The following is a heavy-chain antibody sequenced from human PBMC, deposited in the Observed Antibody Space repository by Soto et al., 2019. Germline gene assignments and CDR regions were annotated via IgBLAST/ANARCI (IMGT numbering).Heavy chain of an antibody. CDR1: GFTFTRYS. CDR2: ISSTTNYI. J-gene: IGHJ4*02. Sequence: TGGSLRLSCAASGFTFTRYSMNWVRQAPGKGLEWVSSISSTTNYIYYGDSMKGRFTISRDNAKNSLYLEMNSLRAEDTAVYYCARESEDLTSNFDYWGQGTLVTVSS. CDR3: ARESEDLTSNFDY. V-gene: IGHV3-21*06.